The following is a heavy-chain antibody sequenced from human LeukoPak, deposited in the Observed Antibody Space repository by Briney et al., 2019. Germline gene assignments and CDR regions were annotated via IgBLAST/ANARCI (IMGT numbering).Heavy chain of an antibody. CDR2: IKQDGSEK. Sequence: GRSLRLSCAASGFTFSSYWMSWVRQAPGKGLEWVANIKQDGSEKYYVDSVKGRFTISRDNAKNSLYLQMNSLRAEDTAVYYCARDSRSYYDFWSGLYYYYYYMDVWGKGTTVTVSS. CDR3: ARDSRSYYDFWSGLYYYYYYMDV. V-gene: IGHV3-7*01. D-gene: IGHD3-3*01. CDR1: GFTFSSYW. J-gene: IGHJ6*03.